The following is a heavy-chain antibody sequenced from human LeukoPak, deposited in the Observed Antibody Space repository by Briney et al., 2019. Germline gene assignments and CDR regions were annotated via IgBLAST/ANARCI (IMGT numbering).Heavy chain of an antibody. Sequence: GGSLRLSCAASGFTFNAFSMNWVRQAPGKGLEWVSSITSGGDYIYYADSVKGRFTTSRDNAKNSLSLQLNSLRVEDTAVYYCARGHYDVLAASYKWTPDYWGQGTLVTVSS. CDR3: ARGHYDVLAASYKWTPDY. CDR2: ITSGGDYI. CDR1: GFTFNAFS. V-gene: IGHV3-21*01. D-gene: IGHD3-9*01. J-gene: IGHJ4*02.